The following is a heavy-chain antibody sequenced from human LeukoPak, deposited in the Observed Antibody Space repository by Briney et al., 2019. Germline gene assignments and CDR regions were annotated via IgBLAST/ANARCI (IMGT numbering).Heavy chain of an antibody. J-gene: IGHJ6*02. Sequence: GGSLRLSCAASGFTFSSYWMSWVRQAPGKGLEWVANIKQDGSEKYYVDSVKGRFTISRDNAKNSLYLQMNSLRAEDTAVYYCARIVVYCSSTSCSKGYYYYGMDVWGQGTTVTVSS. CDR3: ARIVVYCSSTSCSKGYYYYGMDV. D-gene: IGHD2-2*01. V-gene: IGHV3-7*01. CDR1: GFTFSSYW. CDR2: IKQDGSEK.